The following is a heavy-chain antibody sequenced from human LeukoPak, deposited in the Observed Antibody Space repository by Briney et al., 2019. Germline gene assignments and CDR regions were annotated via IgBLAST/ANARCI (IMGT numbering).Heavy chain of an antibody. CDR2: ISSSSNVI. CDR1: GFSFSSYS. CDR3: ARDRRGDSYGPLDS. D-gene: IGHD5-18*01. J-gene: IGHJ4*02. Sequence: GGSLRLSCAASGFSFSSYSMNWVRQAPGKGLEWVAYISSSSNVIYYPDSVKGRFTISRDNAKNSLYLQMTSLTAEDTALYYCARDRRGDSYGPLDSWGQGTLVTVSS. V-gene: IGHV3-48*01.